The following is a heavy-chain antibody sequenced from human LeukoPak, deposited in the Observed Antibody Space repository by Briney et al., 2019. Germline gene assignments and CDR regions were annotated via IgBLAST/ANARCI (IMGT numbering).Heavy chain of an antibody. CDR2: ISAYNGNT. D-gene: IGHD6-19*01. CDR1: GYTFTSYG. Sequence: ASAKVSCKASGYTFTSYGISWVRQAPGQGLEWMGWISAYNGNTNYAQKLQGRVTMTTDTSTSTAYMELRSLRSDDTAVYYCARVERYSSGWYYFDYWGQGTLVTVSS. J-gene: IGHJ4*02. V-gene: IGHV1-18*01. CDR3: ARVERYSSGWYYFDY.